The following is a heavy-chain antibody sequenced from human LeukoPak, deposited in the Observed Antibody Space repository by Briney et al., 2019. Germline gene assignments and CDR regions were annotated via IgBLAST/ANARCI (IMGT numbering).Heavy chain of an antibody. Sequence: ASVKVSCKASGYTFTGYYMHWVRQAPGQGLEWVGWINPNSGGTNYAQKFQGRVTMTRDTSISTAYMELSRLRSDDTAVYYCARGDIVVVPAADYYYYYMDVWGKGTTVTISS. CDR3: ARGDIVVVPAADYYYYYMDV. CDR2: INPNSGGT. J-gene: IGHJ6*03. CDR1: GYTFTGYY. V-gene: IGHV1-2*02. D-gene: IGHD2-2*01.